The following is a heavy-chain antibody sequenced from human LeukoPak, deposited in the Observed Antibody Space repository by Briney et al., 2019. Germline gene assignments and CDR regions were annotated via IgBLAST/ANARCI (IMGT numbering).Heavy chain of an antibody. CDR1: GFTFSSYA. CDR2: ISGSGGST. J-gene: IGHJ3*02. V-gene: IGHV3-23*01. CDR3: AKDESYSGSYYGGYAFDI. D-gene: IGHD1-26*01. Sequence: GGSLRLSCAASGFTFSSYAMSWVRQAPGKGLEWVSAISGSGGSTYYADSVKGRFTISRDNSKNTLYLQMNSLRAEDTAVYYCAKDESYSGSYYGGYAFDIWGQGTMVTVSS.